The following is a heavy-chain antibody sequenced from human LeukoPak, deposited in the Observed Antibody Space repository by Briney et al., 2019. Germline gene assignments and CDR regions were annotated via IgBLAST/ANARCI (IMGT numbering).Heavy chain of an antibody. CDR2: INHSGST. Sequence: SETLSLTCAVYGGSFSGYYWSWIRQPPGKGLEWIGEINHSGSTNYNPSLKSRVTISVDTSKNQFSLKLSSVTAADTAVYYRARRKSQLLRFLEWPLDYWGQETLVTVSS. J-gene: IGHJ4*02. D-gene: IGHD3-3*01. CDR1: GGSFSGYY. V-gene: IGHV4-34*01. CDR3: ARRKSQLLRFLEWPLDY.